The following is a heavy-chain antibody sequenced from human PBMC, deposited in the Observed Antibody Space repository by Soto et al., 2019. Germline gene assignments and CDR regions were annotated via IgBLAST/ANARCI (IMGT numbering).Heavy chain of an antibody. Sequence: PSETLSLTCTVSGGSISSYYWGWIRQPPGKGLEWIGSIYYSGSTYYNPSLKSRVTISVDTSKNQFSLKLSSVTAADTAVYYCASRLRHNYSVRAVWAKGTTVPVPS. CDR1: GGSISSYY. J-gene: IGHJ6*04. V-gene: IGHV4-39*01. CDR2: IYYSGST. CDR3: ASRLRHNYSVRAV. D-gene: IGHD5-12*01.